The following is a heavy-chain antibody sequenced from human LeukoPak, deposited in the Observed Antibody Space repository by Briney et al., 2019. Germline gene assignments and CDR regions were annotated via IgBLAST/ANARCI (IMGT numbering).Heavy chain of an antibody. CDR1: GYTVTSYG. D-gene: IGHD4-17*01. J-gene: IGHJ4*02. CDR2: ISVYNGNT. V-gene: IGHV1-18*01. Sequence: ASVKVSCKASGYTVTSYGISWVRQAPGQGLEWMGWISVYNGNTNYAQKLQSRVTMTTDTSTSTAYMELRSLRSDDTAVYYCARVPYGDYPFDYWGQGTLVTVSS. CDR3: ARVPYGDYPFDY.